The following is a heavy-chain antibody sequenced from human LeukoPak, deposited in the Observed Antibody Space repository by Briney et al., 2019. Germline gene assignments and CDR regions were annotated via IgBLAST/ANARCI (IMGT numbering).Heavy chain of an antibody. CDR3: AKDIKYDSSGYYLAPPELDY. V-gene: IGHV3-9*01. CDR1: GFTFDDYA. D-gene: IGHD3-22*01. CDR2: ISWNSGNI. J-gene: IGHJ4*02. Sequence: GGSLRLSCAASGFTFDDYAMHWVRQAPGKGLEWVSGISWNSGNIGYADSVKGRFTISRDNAKNSLYLQMDSLGAEDTALYYCAKDIKYDSSGYYLAPPELDYWGQGTLVTVSS.